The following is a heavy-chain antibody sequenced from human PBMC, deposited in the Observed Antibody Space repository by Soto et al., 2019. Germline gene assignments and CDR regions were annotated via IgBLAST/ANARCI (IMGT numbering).Heavy chain of an antibody. D-gene: IGHD6-19*01. CDR3: ARVIAVAGNNDY. V-gene: IGHV4-61*08. CDR1: GGPVSSGGYY. J-gene: IGHJ4*02. Sequence: SETLSLTCTVSGGPVSSGGYYWSWIRQPPGKGLEWIGYIYYSGSTNYNPSLKSRVTISVDTSKNQFSLKLSSVTAADTAVYYCARVIAVAGNNDYWGQGNLVTVSS. CDR2: IYYSGST.